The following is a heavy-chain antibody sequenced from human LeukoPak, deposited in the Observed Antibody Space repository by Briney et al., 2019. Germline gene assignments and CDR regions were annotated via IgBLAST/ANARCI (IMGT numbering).Heavy chain of an antibody. V-gene: IGHV3-21*01. D-gene: IGHD6-19*01. J-gene: IGHJ4*02. CDR2: ISSSSSYI. CDR3: ASCIAVAGTYYFDY. CDR1: GFTFSSYS. Sequence: GGSLRLSCAASGFTFSSYSMNWVRQAPGKGLEWVSSISSSSSYIYYADSVKGRFTISRDNAKNSLYLQMNSLRAEDTAVYYCASCIAVAGTYYFDYWGQGTLVTVSS.